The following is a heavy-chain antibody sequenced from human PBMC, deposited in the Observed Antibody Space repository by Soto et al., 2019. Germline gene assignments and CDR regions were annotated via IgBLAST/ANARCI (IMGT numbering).Heavy chain of an antibody. Sequence: EVQLLESGGGLVQPGGSLRLSCAASGFTFSSYAMSWVRQAPGKGLEWVSAISGSGGSTYYADSGKGRFTISRDNSKNTLYMQMNSLRAEDTAVYYRAKFVRSGSRRYYYYMDVWGKGTTVTVSS. D-gene: IGHD1-26*01. V-gene: IGHV3-23*01. CDR2: ISGSGGST. CDR1: GFTFSSYA. J-gene: IGHJ6*03. CDR3: AKFVRSGSRRYYYYMDV.